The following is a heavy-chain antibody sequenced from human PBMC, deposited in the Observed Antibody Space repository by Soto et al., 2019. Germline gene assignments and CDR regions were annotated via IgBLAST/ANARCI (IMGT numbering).Heavy chain of an antibody. CDR1: GFTFSTYG. CDR3: AKARGPLGSYGMDV. D-gene: IGHD3-10*01. Sequence: QVKVVESGGGVVQPGRSLRLSCAASGFTFSTYGMHWVRQAPGKGLDWVAVISNEGSRKYYGDSVKGRFTISRDNSKNTHFQQMNRLRPEATAVYCCAKARGPLGSYGMDVWGQGATVTVSS. V-gene: IGHV3-30*18. J-gene: IGHJ6*02. CDR2: ISNEGSRK.